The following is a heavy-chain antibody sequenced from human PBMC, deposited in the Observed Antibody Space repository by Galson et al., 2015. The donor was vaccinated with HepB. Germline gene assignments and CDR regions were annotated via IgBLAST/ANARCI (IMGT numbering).Heavy chain of an antibody. D-gene: IGHD2-2*02. CDR1: GFTFSSYG. J-gene: IGHJ6*03. V-gene: IGHV3-30*18. Sequence: SLRLSCAASGFTFSSYGIHWVRQAPGKGLEWMAVISYGESKKYYADSVKGRFTISRDNSKNTLYLQMNSLRPEDTAVYYCAKGRYCSTPSCYSYYYYYYMDVWGRGTTVTVSS. CDR3: AKGRYCSTPSCYSYYYYYYMDV. CDR2: ISYGESKK.